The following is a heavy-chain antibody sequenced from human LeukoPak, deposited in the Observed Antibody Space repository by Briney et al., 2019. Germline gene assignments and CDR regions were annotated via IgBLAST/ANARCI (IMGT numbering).Heavy chain of an antibody. CDR2: LSGSGGST. V-gene: IGHV3-23*01. Sequence: PGGSLRLSCAASGFTFSSYAMSWVRQAPGGGLEWVSGLSGSGGSTYYGDSVKGRFTISRDNSKNTLYLQMGSLRAEDTAVYYCAKVVGGFLDNWGQGTLVTVSS. J-gene: IGHJ4*02. CDR1: GFTFSSYA. D-gene: IGHD2-15*01. CDR3: AKVVGGFLDN.